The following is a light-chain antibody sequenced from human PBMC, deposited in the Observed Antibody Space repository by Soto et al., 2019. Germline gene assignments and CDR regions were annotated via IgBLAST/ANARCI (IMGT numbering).Light chain of an antibody. Sequence: QSVLTQPRSVSGSPGQSVTISCTGTSSDVGGYNYVSWYQQHPGKAPKLMIYDVNKRPSGVPDRFSGSKSGNTASLTISGLQAEDEADYYCCSYAGSSYVFGTGTKLTV. CDR3: CSYAGSSYV. CDR2: DVN. V-gene: IGLV2-11*01. J-gene: IGLJ1*01. CDR1: SSDVGGYNY.